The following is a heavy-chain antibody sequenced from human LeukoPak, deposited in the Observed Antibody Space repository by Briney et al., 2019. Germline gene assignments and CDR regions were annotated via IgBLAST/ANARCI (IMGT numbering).Heavy chain of an antibody. J-gene: IGHJ1*01. CDR3: AKSLRWDSSGYYLEYFQH. Sequence: GGSLRFFCAASGFTFISYGMHWVRQAPGKGLERVAVITYDGSNKYYADSVKGRFTISRDNSKNTLYPQMNSLRAEDTAVYYCAKSLRWDSSGYYLEYFQHWGQGTLVTVSS. V-gene: IGHV3-30*18. CDR2: ITYDGSNK. D-gene: IGHD3-22*01. CDR1: GFTFISYG.